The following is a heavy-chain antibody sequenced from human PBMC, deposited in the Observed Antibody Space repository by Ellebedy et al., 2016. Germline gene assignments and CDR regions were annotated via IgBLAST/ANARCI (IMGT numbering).Heavy chain of an antibody. CDR3: ARLPKGFSGYERIDY. V-gene: IGHV4-59*02. CDR1: GVSVSSSY. J-gene: IGHJ4*01. Sequence: SETLSLTCTVSGVSVSSSYWSWVRQPPGKGLEWIGFISYSGTTTYNPALKNRVAISRDTSANQFSLKLHSVTAADTAVYYCARLPKGFSGYERIDYWGQGALVTVSS. D-gene: IGHD5-12*01. CDR2: ISYSGTT.